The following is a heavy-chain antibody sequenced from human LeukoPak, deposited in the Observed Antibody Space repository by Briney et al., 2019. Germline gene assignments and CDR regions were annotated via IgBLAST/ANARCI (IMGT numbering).Heavy chain of an antibody. CDR3: RREAYSSDWTVDY. V-gene: IGHV3-49*04. CDR2: IRSKVYRGTT. CDR1: GFTFGDYG. Sequence: PGRSLRLSCTASGFTFGDYGISWVRQAPGKGLEWEGFIRSKVYRGTTEYAASVNGRFTISSDDSKSIAYLQMNSLRTEDTAVYYCRREAYSSDWTVDYWGQGTLVTVSS. D-gene: IGHD6-19*01. J-gene: IGHJ4*02.